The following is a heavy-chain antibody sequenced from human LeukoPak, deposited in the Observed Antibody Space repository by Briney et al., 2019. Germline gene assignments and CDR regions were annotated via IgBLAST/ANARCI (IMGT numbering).Heavy chain of an antibody. J-gene: IGHJ4*02. CDR1: GFIFSDYY. V-gene: IGHV3-11*01. CDR3: ARETGSTWNAPIDY. CDR2: VSDGGSTK. D-gene: IGHD6-13*01. Sequence: GGSLRLSCAASGFIFSDYYMSWIRQAPGKGLEWISYVSDGGSTKYYADSVKGRFTISRDNEKNSLLLQMDSLRVEDTAIYYCARETGSTWNAPIDYWGQGILVTVSS.